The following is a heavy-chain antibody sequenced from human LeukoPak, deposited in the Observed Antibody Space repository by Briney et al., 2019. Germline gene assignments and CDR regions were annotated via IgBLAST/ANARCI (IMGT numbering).Heavy chain of an antibody. V-gene: IGHV3-11*01. D-gene: IGHD6-13*01. Sequence: PGGSLRLSCAASGFTFSDYYMSWIRQAPGKGLEWVSYISSSGSTIYYADSVKGRFTVSRDNAKNSLYLQMNSLRAEDTAVYYCARAGKGSSSSWYGAHYYYYMDVWGKGTTVTVSS. CDR2: ISSSGSTI. CDR3: ARAGKGSSSSWYGAHYYYYMDV. J-gene: IGHJ6*03. CDR1: GFTFSDYY.